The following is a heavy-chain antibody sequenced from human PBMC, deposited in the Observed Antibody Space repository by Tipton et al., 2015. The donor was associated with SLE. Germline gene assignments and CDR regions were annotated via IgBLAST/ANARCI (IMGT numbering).Heavy chain of an antibody. V-gene: IGHV4-34*01. D-gene: IGHD6-19*01. CDR1: GGSFSGYY. Sequence: TLSLTCAVYGGSFSGYYWTWIRQTPGKGLEWIGEINHSGSTNYNPSLKSRVTISVDTSKNQFSLKLSSVTAADTAVYYCARDVSSGWYFDLWGRGTLVTVSS. CDR2: INHSGST. CDR3: ARDVSSGWYFDL. J-gene: IGHJ2*01.